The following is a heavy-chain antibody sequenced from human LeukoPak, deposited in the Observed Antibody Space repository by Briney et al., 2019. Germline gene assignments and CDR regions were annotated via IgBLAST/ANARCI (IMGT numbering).Heavy chain of an antibody. CDR2: ISGSGGST. V-gene: IGHV3-23*01. CDR3: AKSPGYSSTRGFDY. D-gene: IGHD2-2*01. J-gene: IGHJ4*02. CDR1: GFTFRSYA. Sequence: GGSLRLSCAASGFTFRSYAMSWVRQAPGKGLEWVSAISGSGGSTYYADSVKGRFTISRDNSKNTLYLQMNSLRAEDTAVYYCAKSPGYSSTRGFDYWGQGTLVTVSS.